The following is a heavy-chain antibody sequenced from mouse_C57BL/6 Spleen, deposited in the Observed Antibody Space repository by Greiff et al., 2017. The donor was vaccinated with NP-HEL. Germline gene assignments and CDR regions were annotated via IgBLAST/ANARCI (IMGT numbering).Heavy chain of an antibody. Sequence: EVQLQQSGPELVKPGASVKISCKASGYTFTDYYMNWVKQSHGKSLEWIGDINPNNGGTSYNQKFKGKATLTVDKSSSTAYMELRSLTSEDSAVYYCERTGYYGSSFWYFDVWGTRTTVTVSS. D-gene: IGHD1-1*01. CDR2: INPNNGGT. CDR1: GYTFTDYY. CDR3: ERTGYYGSSFWYFDV. J-gene: IGHJ1*03. V-gene: IGHV1-26*01.